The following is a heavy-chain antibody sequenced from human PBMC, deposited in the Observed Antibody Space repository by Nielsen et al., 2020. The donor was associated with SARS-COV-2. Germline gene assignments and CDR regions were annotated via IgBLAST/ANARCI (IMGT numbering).Heavy chain of an antibody. CDR2: IGNSGDNI. Sequence: GESLKISCTASGVTFSNNAMTWVRQAPGKGLEWVSSIGNSGDNIYYADSVKGRFTVSRDNSKNTLYLEMNSLRAEDTAVYYCARARELYRWFDAWGQGTLVTVSS. CDR3: ARARELYRWFDA. J-gene: IGHJ5*02. V-gene: IGHV3-23*01. CDR1: GVTFSNNA. D-gene: IGHD3-10*01.